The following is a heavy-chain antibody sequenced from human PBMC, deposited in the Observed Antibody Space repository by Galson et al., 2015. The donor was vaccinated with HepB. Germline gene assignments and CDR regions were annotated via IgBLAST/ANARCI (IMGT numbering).Heavy chain of an antibody. V-gene: IGHV1-8*01. CDR3: ARGLYCSSTSCLDFDY. CDR1: GYTFTSYD. CDR2: MNPNSGNT. J-gene: IGHJ4*02. Sequence: SVKVSCKASGYTFTSYDINWVRQATGQGLEWMGWMNPNSGNTGYAQKFQGRVTMTRNTSISTAHMELSSLRSEDTAVYYCARGLYCSSTSCLDFDYWGQGTLVTVSS. D-gene: IGHD2-2*01.